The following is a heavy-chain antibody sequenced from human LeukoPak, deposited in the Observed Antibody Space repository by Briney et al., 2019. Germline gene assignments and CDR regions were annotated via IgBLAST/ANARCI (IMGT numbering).Heavy chain of an antibody. CDR1: GGSISSSGYY. Sequence: SQTLSLTCTVSGGSISSSGYYWSWIRQRPGKGLEWVGYIYYNGNTYYNPSLKSRIAISVDTSENQFSLRLTAVTAADTAVYYCAREGGRVTHFDYWGQGTLVTVSS. J-gene: IGHJ4*02. V-gene: IGHV4-31*03. CDR3: AREGGRVTHFDY. D-gene: IGHD2-15*01. CDR2: IYYNGNT.